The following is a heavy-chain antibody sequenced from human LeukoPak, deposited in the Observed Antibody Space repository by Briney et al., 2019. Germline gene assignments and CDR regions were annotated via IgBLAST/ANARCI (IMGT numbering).Heavy chain of an antibody. V-gene: IGHV2-5*01. CDR2: TYWNDDK. Sequence: SGPTLVKPTQTLTLTCTFSGFSLSTSGVGVGWIRQPPGKALEWLALTYWNDDKRYSPSLKSRLTITEDTSKNQVVLTMTTMDPVDTATYYCVQRIALAGTFDSWGQGTLVTVSS. J-gene: IGHJ4*02. CDR1: GFSLSTSGVG. D-gene: IGHD6-19*01. CDR3: VQRIALAGTFDS.